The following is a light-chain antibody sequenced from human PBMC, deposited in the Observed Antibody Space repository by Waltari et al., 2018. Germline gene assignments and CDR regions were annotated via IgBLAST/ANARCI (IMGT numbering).Light chain of an antibody. J-gene: IGKJ1*01. CDR2: GAS. V-gene: IGKV1-39*01. CDR3: QQSYSSPWT. CDR1: QSISHY. Sequence: DIQMTQSPSSLYASVGDRVTITCRASQSISHYLNWYQQKPQKAPKLLMFGASSLQSGVPSRFSGSGSGTYFTLTINNLQPEDFATFYCQQSYSSPWTFGQGTRVEIK.